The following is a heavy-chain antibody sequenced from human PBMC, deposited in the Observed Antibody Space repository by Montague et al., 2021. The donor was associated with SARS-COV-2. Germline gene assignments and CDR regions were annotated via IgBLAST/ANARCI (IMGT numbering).Heavy chain of an antibody. CDR2: IYYSGST. J-gene: IGHJ3*02. D-gene: IGHD3-22*01. V-gene: IGHV4-39*07. CDR3: AREVRYYYDSSGPGAFDI. Sequence: SETLSLTCTVSGGSISSSSYYWGSTRQPPGKGLEWIGSIYYSGSTNYNPSLKSRVTISVDTSKNQFSLKLSSVTAADTAVYYCAREVRYYYDSSGPGAFDIWGQGTMVTVSS. CDR1: GGSISSSSYY.